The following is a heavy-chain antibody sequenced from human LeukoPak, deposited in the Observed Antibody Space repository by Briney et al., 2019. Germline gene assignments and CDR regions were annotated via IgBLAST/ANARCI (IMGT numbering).Heavy chain of an antibody. V-gene: IGHV1-2*02. CDR3: ARDLATVATPYFDY. J-gene: IGHJ4*02. Sequence: ASVKISCKASYYIFSNYGVSWVRQAPGQGLEWMGWINSNSGGTNYAQKFQGRVTMTRDTSITTAYMELSRLTSDDTAVYYCARDLATVATPYFDYWGQGTLVTVSS. CDR1: YYIFSNYG. D-gene: IGHD4-23*01. CDR2: INSNSGGT.